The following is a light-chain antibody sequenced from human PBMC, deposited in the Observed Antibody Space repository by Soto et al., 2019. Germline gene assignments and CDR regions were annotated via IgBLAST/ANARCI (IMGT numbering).Light chain of an antibody. J-gene: IGLJ3*02. CDR3: SSFAPSNTWV. Sequence: QSALTQPPSASGSPGQSVTISCTGTSSDVGAYNYVSWYQQHAGKAPKLVIYEVTKRPSGVPDRFSGSKSASTASLTVSGLQAEDEADYYCSSFAPSNTWVFGGGTKLTVL. V-gene: IGLV2-8*01. CDR2: EVT. CDR1: SSDVGAYNY.